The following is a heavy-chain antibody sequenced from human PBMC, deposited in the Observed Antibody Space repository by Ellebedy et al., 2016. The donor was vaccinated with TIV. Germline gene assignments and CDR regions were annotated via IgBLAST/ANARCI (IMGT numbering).Heavy chain of an antibody. CDR2: SDWDDDK. D-gene: IGHD3/OR15-3a*01. J-gene: IGHJ4*02. CDR3: ARIQVKMDWGFDY. V-gene: IGHV2-70*11. CDR1: GFSLSTSGMC. Sequence: SGPTLVKPTQTLTLTCTFSGFSLSTSGMCVGWIRQPPGKALEWLARSDWDDDKYYSTSLKTRLTISKDTSKNQVVLTMTNMSPVDTATYNCARIQVKMDWGFDYWGQGTLVTVSS.